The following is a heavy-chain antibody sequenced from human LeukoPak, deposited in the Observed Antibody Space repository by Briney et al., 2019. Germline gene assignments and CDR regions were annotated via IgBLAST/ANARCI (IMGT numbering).Heavy chain of an antibody. V-gene: IGHV3-7*01. Sequence: GGSLRLSCAASGFTFSSYWMSWVCQAPGKGLEWVANIKQDGSEKYYVDSVKGRFTISRDNDKNSLYLQVNSLRAEDTAVYYCARGGYYDTSGYRPLDYWGQGTLVTISS. CDR3: ARGGYYDTSGYRPLDY. CDR1: GFTFSSYW. D-gene: IGHD3-22*01. CDR2: IKQDGSEK. J-gene: IGHJ4*02.